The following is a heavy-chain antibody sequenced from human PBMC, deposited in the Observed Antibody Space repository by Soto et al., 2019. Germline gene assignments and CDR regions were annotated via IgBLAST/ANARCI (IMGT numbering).Heavy chain of an antibody. D-gene: IGHD5-12*01. V-gene: IGHV1-69*01. Sequence: QVQLVQSGAEVKKPGSSVKVSCKASGGTFSSYAISWVRQAPGQGLEWMGGIIPIFGTANYAQKFQGRVTNTADETTSTAYMELSRLRSEDTAVDYWARSYGATISAPSDYWGQGTLVTVSS. CDR3: ARSYGATISAPSDY. J-gene: IGHJ4*02. CDR2: IIPIFGTA. CDR1: GGTFSSYA.